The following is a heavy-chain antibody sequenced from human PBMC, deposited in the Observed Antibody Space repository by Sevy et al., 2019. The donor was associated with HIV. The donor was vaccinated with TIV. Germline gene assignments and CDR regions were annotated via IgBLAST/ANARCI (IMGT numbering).Heavy chain of an antibody. D-gene: IGHD3-3*01. CDR1: GFTFSSYW. CDR3: AKDILGWAFDY. V-gene: IGHV3-23*01. CDR2: IHGGDDTT. J-gene: IGHJ4*01. Sequence: GGSLRLSCAASGFTFSSYWMSWVRQAPGKGLEWVAAIHGGDDTTHYGDSVKGRFTISRDSFKNILYLQMDSLRVEDTAVYYCAKDILGWAFDYWGHGTLVTVSS.